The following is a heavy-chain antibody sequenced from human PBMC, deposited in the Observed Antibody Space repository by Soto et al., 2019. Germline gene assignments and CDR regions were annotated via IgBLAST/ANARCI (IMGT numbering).Heavy chain of an antibody. CDR2: IIPIFGTA. CDR1: GGTFSSYA. J-gene: IGHJ6*02. V-gene: IGHV1-69*13. D-gene: IGHD3-22*01. Sequence: ASVKVSCKASGGTFSSYAISWVRQAPGQGLEWMGGIIPIFGTANYAQKFQGRVTITADESTTTAYMELSSLRSEDTAVYYCARDRKRYYDSSGYGYYYYGMDVWGQGTTVTVSS. CDR3: ARDRKRYYDSSGYGYYYYGMDV.